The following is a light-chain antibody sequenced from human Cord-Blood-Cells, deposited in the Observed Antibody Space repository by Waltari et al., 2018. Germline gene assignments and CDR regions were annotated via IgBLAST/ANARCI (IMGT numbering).Light chain of an antibody. CDR1: SSDVGGDNY. CDR2: DVS. Sequence: QSALTQPASVSGSPGQSLTISCTGPSSDVGGDNYVSWYQQHPGKAPKLMIYDVSKRPSGVSNRFSGSKSGNTASLTISGLQAEDEADYYCSSYTSSSTYVFGTGTKVTVL. CDR3: SSYTSSSTYV. V-gene: IGLV2-14*01. J-gene: IGLJ1*01.